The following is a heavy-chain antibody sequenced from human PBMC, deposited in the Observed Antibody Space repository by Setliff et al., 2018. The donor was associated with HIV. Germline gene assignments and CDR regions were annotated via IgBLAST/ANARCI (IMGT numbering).Heavy chain of an antibody. Sequence: GGSLRLSCAASGFTVSRFYMSWVRQAPGKGLEWVSVIYSDGSSYYADSVRGRFTISRDNYKNTLDLQMNSLRAEDTAVYYCAKPLTQWGVSPYHYAVDVWGQGTTVTVSS. V-gene: IGHV3-53*01. J-gene: IGHJ6*02. CDR1: GFTVSRFY. CDR3: AKPLTQWGVSPYHYAVDV. D-gene: IGHD1-26*01. CDR2: IYSDGSS.